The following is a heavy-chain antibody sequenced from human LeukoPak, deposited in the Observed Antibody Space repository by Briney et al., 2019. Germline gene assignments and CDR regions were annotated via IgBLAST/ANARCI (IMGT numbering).Heavy chain of an antibody. J-gene: IGHJ5*02. D-gene: IGHD2-2*01. CDR2: MNPNSGNT. CDR3: ARSRPAATYNWFDP. CDR1: GYTFTSYD. Sequence: ASVKVSCKASGYTFTSYDINWVRQATGQGPEWMGWMNPNSGNTGYAQKFQGRVTITRNTSISTAYMELSSLRSEDTAVYYCARSRPAATYNWFDPWGQGTLVTVSS. V-gene: IGHV1-8*03.